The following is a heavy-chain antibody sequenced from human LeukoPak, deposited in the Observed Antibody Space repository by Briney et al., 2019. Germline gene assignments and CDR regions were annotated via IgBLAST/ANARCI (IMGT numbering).Heavy chain of an antibody. V-gene: IGHV5-51*01. J-gene: IGHJ4*02. CDR3: ARHGGSLWLGIDY. CDR1: GSIFTSYW. CDR2: INMGGLDT. D-gene: IGHD6-19*01. Sequence: PGASLQISGKCAGSIFTSYWIGWVRQLPGKGLEGMGIINMGGLDTTYSPSFQGHIITSADKYINTDYLQWSSLKASDTAMYSCARHGGSLWLGIDYWGQGTLVT.